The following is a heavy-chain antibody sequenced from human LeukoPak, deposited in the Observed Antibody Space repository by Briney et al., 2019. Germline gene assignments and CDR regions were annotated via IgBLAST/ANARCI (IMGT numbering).Heavy chain of an antibody. Sequence: PGGSLRLSCAVSGFTLSSYWMYWFRQPPGEGLMCVSRINSDGRTTNYADSVKGRFTISRDNAKNTLYLQMNSLRAEDTAVYYCGSLIPSPGPGAGYWGQGTLVTVSS. CDR2: INSDGRTT. CDR3: GSLIPSPGPGAGY. CDR1: GFTLSSYW. J-gene: IGHJ4*02. V-gene: IGHV3-74*01. D-gene: IGHD2-8*02.